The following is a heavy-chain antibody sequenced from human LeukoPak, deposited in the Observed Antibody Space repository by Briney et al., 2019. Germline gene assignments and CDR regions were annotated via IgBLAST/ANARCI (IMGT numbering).Heavy chain of an antibody. D-gene: IGHD5-18*01. V-gene: IGHV4-31*03. CDR2: IYNSGST. Sequence: MSSQTLSLTCTVSGGSISSGGYYWSWIRQHPGKGLEWIGYIYNSGSTNYNPSLKSRVTISVDTSKNQFSLKLSSVTAADTAVYYCANFGNSYGFNYWGQGTLVTVSS. J-gene: IGHJ4*02. CDR3: ANFGNSYGFNY. CDR1: GGSISSGGYY.